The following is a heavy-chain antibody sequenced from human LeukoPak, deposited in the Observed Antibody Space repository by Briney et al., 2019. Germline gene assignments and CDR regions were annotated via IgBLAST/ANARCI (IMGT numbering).Heavy chain of an antibody. D-gene: IGHD5-18*01. CDR2: IYPDDSDA. V-gene: IGHV5-51*01. CDR3: ARHENPYSYGYDYFDY. CDR1: GYSFTSYW. Sequence: GESLKISCKGSGYSFTSYWIGWVRQMPGKGLEWMGIIYPDDSDARYSPSFQGQVTISADKSISTAYLQWSSLKASDTAMYYCARHENPYSYGYDYFDYWGQGTLVTVSS. J-gene: IGHJ4*02.